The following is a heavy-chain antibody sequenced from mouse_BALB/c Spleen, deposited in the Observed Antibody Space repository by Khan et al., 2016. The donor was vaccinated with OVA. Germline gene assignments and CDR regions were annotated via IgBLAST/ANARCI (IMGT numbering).Heavy chain of an antibody. J-gene: IGHJ2*01. V-gene: IGHV3-1*02. CDR1: GYSTTSGYG. CDR2: ISYSGST. D-gene: IGHD1-2*01. CDR3: CRTARIKY. Sequence: EVQLVESGPGLVKPSQSLSLTCTVTGYSTTSGYGWNWIRQFPGNKLEWMGYISYSGSTNYNPSLKSRISLTRDTSKKQFFLQLNAVTTEDTATCYCCRTARIKYWGQGTTLTVSS.